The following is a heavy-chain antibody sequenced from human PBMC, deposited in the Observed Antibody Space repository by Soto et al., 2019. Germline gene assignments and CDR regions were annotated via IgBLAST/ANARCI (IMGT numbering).Heavy chain of an antibody. V-gene: IGHV3-53*02. J-gene: IGHJ6*02. CDR1: GFTVSSNY. D-gene: IGHD6-13*01. CDR2: IYSGGST. Sequence: EVQLVETGGGLIQPGGSLRLSCAASGFTVSSNYMSWVRQAPGKGLEWVSVIYSGGSTYYADSVKGRFTISRDNSKNTLYLQMNSLRAEDTAVHYCARRIAATPLDVWGQGTTVTVSS. CDR3: ARRIAATPLDV.